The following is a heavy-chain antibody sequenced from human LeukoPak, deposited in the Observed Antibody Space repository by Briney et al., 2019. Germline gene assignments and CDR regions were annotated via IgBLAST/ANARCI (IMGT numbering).Heavy chain of an antibody. D-gene: IGHD5-18*01. V-gene: IGHV3-21*01. CDR1: GFTFSSYS. J-gene: IGHJ4*02. CDR3: ARVGYSYGYPDY. CDR2: ISSSSSYI. Sequence: AGGSLRLSCAASGFTFSSYSMNWVRQAPGKGLEWVSSISSSSSYIYYADSVKGRFTISRDNAKNSLYLQMNSLRAEDTAVYYCARVGYSYGYPDYWGQGTLVTVSS.